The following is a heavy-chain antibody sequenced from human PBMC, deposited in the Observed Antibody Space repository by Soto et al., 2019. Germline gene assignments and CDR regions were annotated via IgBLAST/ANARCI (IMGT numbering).Heavy chain of an antibody. CDR3: ARASRFYDSSGYYLGYFQH. J-gene: IGHJ1*01. Sequence: SETLSLTCAVYGGSFSGYYWSWIRQPPGKGLEWIGEINHSGSTNYNPSLKSRVTISVDTSKNQFSLKLSSVTAADTAVYYCARASRFYDSSGYYLGYFQHWGQGTLVTVS. D-gene: IGHD3-22*01. CDR1: GGSFSGYY. V-gene: IGHV4-34*01. CDR2: INHSGST.